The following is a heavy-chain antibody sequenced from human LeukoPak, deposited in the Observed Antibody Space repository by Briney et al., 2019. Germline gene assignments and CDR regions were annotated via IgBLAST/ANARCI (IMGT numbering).Heavy chain of an antibody. D-gene: IGHD2-15*01. CDR2: IIPISGTA. J-gene: IGHJ4*02. V-gene: IGHV1-69*05. Sequence: ASVKLSCKASGGTFSSYAISWVRQAPGQGLEWMGGIIPISGTANYAQKFQGRVTITTDESTSTAYMELSSLRSEDTAVYYCARGPRPCSGGSCHPRFDYWGQGTLVTVSS. CDR3: ARGPRPCSGGSCHPRFDY. CDR1: GGTFSSYA.